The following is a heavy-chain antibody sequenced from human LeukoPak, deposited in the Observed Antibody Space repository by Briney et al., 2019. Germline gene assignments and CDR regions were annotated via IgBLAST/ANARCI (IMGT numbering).Heavy chain of an antibody. Sequence: ASVKVSCKASGYTFTGYYMRWVRQAPGQGLEWMGWINPNSGGTNYAQKFQGRVTMTRDTSISTAYMELSRLRSDDTAVCYCAREDGELYNWFDPWGQGTLVTVSS. CDR3: AREDGELYNWFDP. V-gene: IGHV1-2*02. CDR2: INPNSGGT. J-gene: IGHJ5*02. CDR1: GYTFTGYY. D-gene: IGHD4-17*01.